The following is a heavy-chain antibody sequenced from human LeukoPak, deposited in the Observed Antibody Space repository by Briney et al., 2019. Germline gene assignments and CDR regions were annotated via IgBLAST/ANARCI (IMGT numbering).Heavy chain of an antibody. CDR1: GFTFSDYY. V-gene: IGHV3-11*01. Sequence: GGSLRLSCAASGFTFSDYYMSWIRQAPGKGLEWVSYISSSGSTIYYADSVEGRFTISRDNAKNSLYLQMNSLRAEDTAVYYCARLGRWLQLGYFQHWGQGTLVTVSS. J-gene: IGHJ1*01. D-gene: IGHD5-24*01. CDR3: ARLGRWLQLGYFQH. CDR2: ISSSGSTI.